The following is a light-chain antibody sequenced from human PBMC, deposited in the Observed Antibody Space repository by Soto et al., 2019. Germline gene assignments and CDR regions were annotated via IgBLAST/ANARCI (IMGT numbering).Light chain of an antibody. J-gene: IGKJ4*01. CDR2: GAS. CDR1: QTISVY. V-gene: IGKV1-39*01. CDR3: LQSYRTPLT. Sequence: GDRVTITCRASQTISVYLNWYQQKPGKAPNLLIFGASTLQSGVPSRFSGSGSGTDFTLTISSLQPEGFATYYCLQSYRTPLTFGGGTKVDI.